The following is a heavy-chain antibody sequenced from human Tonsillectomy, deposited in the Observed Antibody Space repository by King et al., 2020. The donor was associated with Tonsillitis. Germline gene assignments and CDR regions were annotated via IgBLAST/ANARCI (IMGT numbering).Heavy chain of an antibody. Sequence: VQLVESGGGVVQPGRSLRLSCGASGFTFSSYGRHWVRQAPGKGLEGGAVISYDGSNKNDADSVKGRFTSSRENSKKTLYLQMNSLRAGDAAVYYCAKEWHFVVIPARPPFDYWGQGTLVTVSS. D-gene: IGHD2-21*01. CDR2: ISYDGSNK. CDR1: GFTFSSYG. J-gene: IGHJ4*02. V-gene: IGHV3-30*18. CDR3: AKEWHFVVIPARPPFDY.